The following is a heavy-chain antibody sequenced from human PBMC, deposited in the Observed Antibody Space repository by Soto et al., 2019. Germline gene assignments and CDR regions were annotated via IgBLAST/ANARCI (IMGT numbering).Heavy chain of an antibody. CDR3: ARDGSSRPTEY. CDR2: IYSGGSGST. CDR1: GFTVISNY. J-gene: IGHJ4*02. Sequence: EVQLVESGGGLVQPGGSLRLSCAASGFTVISNYMSWVRQAPGKGLEWVSVIYSGGSGSTYYADSVKGRFTISRDISKNTVYLQMNSLRAEDTAVYYCARDGSSRPTEYWGQGTLVTVSS. D-gene: IGHD3-10*01. V-gene: IGHV3-66*01.